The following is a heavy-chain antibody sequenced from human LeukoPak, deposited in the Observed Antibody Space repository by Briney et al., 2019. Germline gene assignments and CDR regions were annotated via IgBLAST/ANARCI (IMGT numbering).Heavy chain of an antibody. Sequence: GGSLRLSCAASGFTFSSYAMSWVRQAPGKGLEWVSSISGSGGSTYYADSVKGRLTISRDNSKQTLYLQMNSLRGEETDVYYCANEINMLLVVPLFDYWGQGTVVTVSS. CDR2: ISGSGGST. J-gene: IGHJ4*02. V-gene: IGHV3-23*01. CDR3: ANEINMLLVVPLFDY. CDR1: GFTFSSYA. D-gene: IGHD2-2*01.